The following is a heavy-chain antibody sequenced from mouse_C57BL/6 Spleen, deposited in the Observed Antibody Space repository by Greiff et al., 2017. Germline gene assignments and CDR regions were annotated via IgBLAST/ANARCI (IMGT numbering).Heavy chain of an antibody. J-gene: IGHJ4*01. V-gene: IGHV1-53*01. CDR2: INPSNGVT. D-gene: IGHD1-1*01. Sequence: QVQLQQPGTELVKPGASVKLSCKAPGYTFTSYWMHSVKQRPGQGLEWIGNINPSNGVTNYSEKFKSKATLTVDKSSSTAYMQLSSLTSEDSAVYYCASSPSYYGSRDYAMEYWGQGTSVTVAS. CDR1: GYTFTSYW. CDR3: ASSPSYYGSRDYAMEY.